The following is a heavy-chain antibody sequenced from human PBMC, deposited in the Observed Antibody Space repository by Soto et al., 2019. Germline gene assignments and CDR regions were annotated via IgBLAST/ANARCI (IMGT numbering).Heavy chain of an antibody. V-gene: IGHV3-64D*06. CDR3: VKDMGQAAVGIRYPYGLDV. D-gene: IGHD6-13*01. Sequence: LRLSCSGSGXTVSSFGMHWVRQAPGKGLEHVSTLSSNGIGTYYADSVKGRFTFPRDTSKNTLYLQMSSLRTEDTAVYYCVKDMGQAAVGIRYPYGLDVWGLGTTVTVSS. J-gene: IGHJ6*02. CDR2: LSSNGIGT. CDR1: GXTVSSFG.